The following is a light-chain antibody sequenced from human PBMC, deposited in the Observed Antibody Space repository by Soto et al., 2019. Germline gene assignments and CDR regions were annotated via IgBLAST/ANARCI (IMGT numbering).Light chain of an antibody. CDR1: QNIGIW. V-gene: IGKV1-5*03. J-gene: IGKJ1*01. CDR2: KAS. Sequence: DVQMTQSPSTLSASVGDRVTLTCRASQNIGIWLAWYQQKPGKAPNLMIHKASTLGSGVPSRFSGSGSGTEFTLTITSLQPDDFATYYCQQYHSWAFGQGTKVEFK. CDR3: QQYHSWA.